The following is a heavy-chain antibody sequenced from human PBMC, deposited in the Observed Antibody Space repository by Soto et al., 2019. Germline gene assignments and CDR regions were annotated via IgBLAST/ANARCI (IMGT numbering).Heavy chain of an antibody. CDR3: ARDVEWVATDGF. D-gene: IGHD2-15*01. V-gene: IGHV1-69*08. J-gene: IGHJ4*02. Sequence: QVQLVQSGAEVKKPGSSVKVSCKASGGTFSSYTISWVRQAPGQGLEWMGRIIPILGIANYAQKFQGRVTITADKSTSTAYMELSSLRSEDTAVYYCARDVEWVATDGFWGQGTLVTVSS. CDR1: GGTFSSYT. CDR2: IIPILGIA.